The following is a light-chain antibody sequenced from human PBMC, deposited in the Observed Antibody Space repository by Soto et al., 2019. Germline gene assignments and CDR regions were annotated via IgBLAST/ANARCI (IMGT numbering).Light chain of an antibody. CDR3: GSYTTFSIPYV. CDR1: SSDVGGYNY. CDR2: EVN. Sequence: QSVLTQPASVSGSPGQSITISCTGTSSDVGGYNYVSWYQHHPGKAPKVMIYEVNNRPSGVSNRFSGSKSGNTASLTISGLQAEDEADYYCGSYTTFSIPYVFGTGTELTVL. V-gene: IGLV2-14*01. J-gene: IGLJ1*01.